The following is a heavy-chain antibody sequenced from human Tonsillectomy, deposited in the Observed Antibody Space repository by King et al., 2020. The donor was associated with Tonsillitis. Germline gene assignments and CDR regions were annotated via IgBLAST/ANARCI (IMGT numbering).Heavy chain of an antibody. CDR2: ISDYGTNK. V-gene: IGHV3-30*01. CDR1: GFTFSNYA. J-gene: IGHJ3*01. CDR3: ARAYYYDTSGYYASDAFDV. D-gene: IGHD3-22*01. Sequence: VQLVESGGGVVQPGRSLRLSCAASGFTFSNYAIHWGRQAPGKGLEWVAVISDYGTNKYYADSVKGRFTISRDNSKNTLYLQMNSLRAEDTAIYYCARAYYYDTSGYYASDAFDVWGHGTMVTVSS.